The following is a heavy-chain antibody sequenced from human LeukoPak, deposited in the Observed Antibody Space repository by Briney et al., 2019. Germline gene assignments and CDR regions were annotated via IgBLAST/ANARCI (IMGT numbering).Heavy chain of an antibody. CDR3: ANRGTSWYYFDY. J-gene: IGHJ4*02. CDR2: MSGNGENT. Sequence: GGSLRLSCAASGFTFSNYAMSWVRQAPGKGLEWVSVMSGNGENTYYADSVKGRFTISRDNSKNTLYLQMNSLRAEDTAVYYCANRGTSWYYFDYWGQGTLVTVSS. CDR1: GFTFSNYA. D-gene: IGHD6-13*01. V-gene: IGHV3-23*01.